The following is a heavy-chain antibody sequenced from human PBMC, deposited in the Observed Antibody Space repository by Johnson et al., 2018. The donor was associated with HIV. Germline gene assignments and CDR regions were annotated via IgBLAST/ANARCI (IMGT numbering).Heavy chain of an antibody. CDR3: ARDLGDSSGYYLGAFDI. V-gene: IGHV3-53*01. J-gene: IGHJ3*02. Sequence: VQLVESGGGLIQPGGSLRLSCAASGFAVSGNYMSWVRQAPGKGLEWVSTIYSGGSTYYADSVKGRFTISRDNAKNSLYLQMNSLRAGDTAWYYCARDLGDSSGYYLGAFDIWGQGTMVTVSS. CDR1: GFAVSGNY. CDR2: IYSGGST. D-gene: IGHD3-22*01.